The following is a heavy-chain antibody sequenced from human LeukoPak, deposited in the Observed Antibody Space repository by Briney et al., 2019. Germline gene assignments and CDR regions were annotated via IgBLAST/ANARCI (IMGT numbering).Heavy chain of an antibody. CDR1: GFTFDDYA. D-gene: IGHD2-2*01. CDR2: ISWNSGHV. Sequence: GGSLRLSCAASGFTFDDYAMHWVRQAPGKGLEWVSGISWNSGHVGYADSVKGRFTISRDNAKNSLYLQMNSLRAEDTAVYYCAREGPAAMGYYFDYWGQGTLVTVSS. CDR3: AREGPAAMGYYFDY. J-gene: IGHJ4*02. V-gene: IGHV3-9*01.